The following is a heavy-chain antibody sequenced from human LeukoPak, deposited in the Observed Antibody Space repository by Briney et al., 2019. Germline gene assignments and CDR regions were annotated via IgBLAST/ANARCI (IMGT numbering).Heavy chain of an antibody. D-gene: IGHD5-18*01. J-gene: IGHJ4*02. Sequence: PGGSLRLSCAVSGFTFSTYAMHWVRQAPGKGLEWVAFISYDGRNKYYADSVKGRFTISRDNSKNTLSLQMNSLRAEDTAVYYCAKGIELWLTYFDHWGQGTLVTASS. CDR1: GFTFSTYA. V-gene: IGHV3-30*04. CDR2: ISYDGRNK. CDR3: AKGIELWLTYFDH.